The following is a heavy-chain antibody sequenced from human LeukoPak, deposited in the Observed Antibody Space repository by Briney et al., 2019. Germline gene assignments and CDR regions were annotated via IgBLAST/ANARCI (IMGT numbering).Heavy chain of an antibody. CDR2: ISGSGGST. D-gene: IGHD2-2*01. CDR3: AKGFILEAVGSFVVVPAVENYFDY. V-gene: IGHV3-23*01. Sequence: PGGSLRLSCAASGFTFSSYAMSWVRQAPGKGLKWVSAISGSGGSTYYADSVKGRFTISRDNSKNTLYLQMNSLGAEDTAVYYCAKGFILEAVGSFVVVPAVENYFDYWGRGTLVTVSS. CDR1: GFTFSSYA. J-gene: IGHJ4*02.